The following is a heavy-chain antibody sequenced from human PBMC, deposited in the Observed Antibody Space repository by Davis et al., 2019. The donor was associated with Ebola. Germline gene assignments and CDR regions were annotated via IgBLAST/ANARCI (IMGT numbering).Heavy chain of an antibody. CDR2: INSDGSST. V-gene: IGHV3-74*01. CDR1: GFTFSSYW. CDR3: ARRQAAATRYYYYYGMDV. J-gene: IGHJ6*02. D-gene: IGHD2-15*01. Sequence: LGGSLRLSCAASGFTFSSYWMYWVRQAPGKGLVWVSRINSDGSSTSYADSVKGRFTISRDNAKNTLYLQMNSLRAEDTAVYYCARRQAAATRYYYYYGMDVWGQGTTVTVSS.